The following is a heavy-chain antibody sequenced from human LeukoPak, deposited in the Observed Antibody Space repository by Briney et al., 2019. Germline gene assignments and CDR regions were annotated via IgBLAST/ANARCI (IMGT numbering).Heavy chain of an antibody. J-gene: IGHJ3*02. Sequence: SETLSLTCAVYGGSFSGYYWSWISQRPGKGLEWIGEINHSGSGSTNYNPSLKSRVTVSVDTCKNHFTLKLSSVTAADTAVYYCGRAEGNSGWYRAVDIWGQGTMVTVSS. CDR2: INHSGSGST. D-gene: IGHD6-19*01. CDR3: GRAEGNSGWYRAVDI. V-gene: IGHV4-34*01. CDR1: GGSFSGYY.